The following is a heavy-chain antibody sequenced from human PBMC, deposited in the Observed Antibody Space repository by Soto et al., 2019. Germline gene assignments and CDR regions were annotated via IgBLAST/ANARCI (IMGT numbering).Heavy chain of an antibody. V-gene: IGHV4-59*01. D-gene: IGHD4-17*01. CDR3: GRDRAGDYDY. CDR2: IYYSGST. Sequence: PSETLSLTCTVSGGSISSYYWSWIRQPPGKGLEWIGYIYYSGSTNYNPSLKSRVTISVDTSKNQFSLKLSSVTAADTAVYYCGRDRAGDYDYWGQGTLVTVSS. J-gene: IGHJ4*02. CDR1: GGSISSYY.